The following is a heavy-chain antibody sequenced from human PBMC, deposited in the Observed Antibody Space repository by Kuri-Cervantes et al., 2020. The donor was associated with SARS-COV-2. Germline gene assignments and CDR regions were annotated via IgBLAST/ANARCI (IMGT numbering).Heavy chain of an antibody. CDR3: AKGRIHHSDAFDI. CDR1: GFTFSSYS. V-gene: IGHV3-21*04. CDR2: ISSSSSYI. D-gene: IGHD1-14*01. Sequence: GGSLRLSCAASGFTFSSYSMNWARQAPGKGLEWDSSISSSSSYIYYADSVKGRFTISRDNSKNTLYLQMNSLRAEDTAVYYCAKGRIHHSDAFDIWGQGTMVTVSS. J-gene: IGHJ3*02.